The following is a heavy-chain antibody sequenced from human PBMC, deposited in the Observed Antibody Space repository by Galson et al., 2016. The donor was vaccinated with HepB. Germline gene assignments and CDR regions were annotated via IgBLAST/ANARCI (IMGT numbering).Heavy chain of an antibody. CDR1: DFTVSTNY. Sequence: SLRLSCAASDFTVSTNYMGWARQAPGKGLECVSSLSGNAGGNAGTTYYADSVKGRFTISRDNSMNTLYLQMNSLRAEDAAVYYCVKPRYYDSGSLDHWGQGTLVTVSS. D-gene: IGHD3-10*01. CDR3: VKPRYYDSGSLDH. J-gene: IGHJ4*02. CDR2: LSGNAGGNAGTT. V-gene: IGHV3-23*01.